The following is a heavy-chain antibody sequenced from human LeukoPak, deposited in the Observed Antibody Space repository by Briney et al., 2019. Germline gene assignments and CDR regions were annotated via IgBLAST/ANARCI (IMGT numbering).Heavy chain of an antibody. D-gene: IGHD6-13*01. CDR2: ISSSSSYI. J-gene: IGHJ4*02. Sequence: GGSLRLSCAASGFTFSSYSMNWVRQAPGKGLKWVSSISSSSSYIYYADSVKGRFTISRDNAKNSLYLQMNSLRAEDTAVYYCARDRGAAAIDYWGQGTLVTVSS. CDR1: GFTFSSYS. V-gene: IGHV3-21*01. CDR3: ARDRGAAAIDY.